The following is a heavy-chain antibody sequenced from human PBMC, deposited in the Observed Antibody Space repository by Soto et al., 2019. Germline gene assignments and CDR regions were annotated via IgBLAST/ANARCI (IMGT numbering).Heavy chain of an antibody. Sequence: EVQLVESGGGLVQPGRSLRLACAASGFTFDEYGMHWVRQAPGTGLGWVAGISWNGGTKDYAASVKGRFTISRDSAKNSLLLQMNSLRAEDTGLYYFAKNLQPPPEGINYYFYYMDVWGKGTAVTVSS. V-gene: IGHV3-9*01. CDR2: ISWNGGTK. CDR1: GFTFDEYG. CDR3: AKNLQPPPEGINYYFYYMDV. J-gene: IGHJ6*03. D-gene: IGHD5-18*01.